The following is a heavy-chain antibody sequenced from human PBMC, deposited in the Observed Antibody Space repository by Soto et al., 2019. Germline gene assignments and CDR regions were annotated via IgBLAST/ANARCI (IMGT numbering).Heavy chain of an antibody. V-gene: IGHV4-39*01. CDR2: IYSIGNT. Sequence: SETLSLTCTVSGGSIRSSAYWGWIRQPPGKGLEWIGSIYSIGNTYYNPSLKSGVTISADTSKNQFSLNLISVTAADTAVYYCRRSSRYSTDVWGQGITVTVSS. CDR1: GGSIRSSAY. CDR3: RRSSRYSTDV. J-gene: IGHJ6*02. D-gene: IGHD6-19*01.